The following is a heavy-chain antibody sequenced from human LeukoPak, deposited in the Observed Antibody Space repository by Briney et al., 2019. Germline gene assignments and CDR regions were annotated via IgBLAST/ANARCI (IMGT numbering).Heavy chain of an antibody. D-gene: IGHD2/OR15-2a*01. CDR2: IYNSGDT. J-gene: IGHJ5*02. CDR3: ARTARQCNA. CDR1: GDSIYTYY. V-gene: IGHV4-59*01. Sequence: SETLSLTCTVSGDSIYTYYWSWIRQPPGEGLGYIGYIYNSGDTSYNPSLMSRVTMPVDTSTTQSSRSRSSATAADTTGHYCARTARQCNAWGQGILVSVSS.